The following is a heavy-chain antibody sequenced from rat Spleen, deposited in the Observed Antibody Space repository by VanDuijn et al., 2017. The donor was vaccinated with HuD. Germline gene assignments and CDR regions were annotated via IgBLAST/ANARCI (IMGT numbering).Heavy chain of an antibody. CDR1: GFTFSSFW. CDR2: INIDGGDT. Sequence: EVQLVETGGGLVQPGRSLKLSCVASGFTFSSFWMYWIRQAPGKGLEWVSSINIDGGDTYYADSVRGRFTISRDTAQNILYLQMNSPRSEDTATYYCARQRSYWGQGTLVTVSS. V-gene: IGHV5-58*01. J-gene: IGHJ3*01. CDR3: ARQRSY.